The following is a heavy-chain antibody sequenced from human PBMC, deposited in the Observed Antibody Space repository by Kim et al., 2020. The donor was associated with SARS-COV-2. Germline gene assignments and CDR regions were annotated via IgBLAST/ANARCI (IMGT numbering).Heavy chain of an antibody. CDR1: GFTFSSYA. CDR3: ASGADIVATIGYFDY. Sequence: GGSLRLSCAASGFTFSSYAMHWVRQAPGKGLEWVAVISYDGSYKYYADSVKGRFTISRDNSKNTLYLQMNSLRAEDTAVYYCASGADIVATIGYFDYWGQGTLVTVSS. J-gene: IGHJ4*02. V-gene: IGHV3-30-3*01. D-gene: IGHD5-12*01. CDR2: ISYDGSYK.